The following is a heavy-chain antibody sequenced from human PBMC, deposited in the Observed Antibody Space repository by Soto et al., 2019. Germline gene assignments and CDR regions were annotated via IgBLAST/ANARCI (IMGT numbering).Heavy chain of an antibody. Sequence: GGSLRLSCAASGFTFSSYWMSWVRQAPGKGLEWVANIKQDGSEKYYVDSVKGRFTISRDNAKNSLYLQMNSLRAEDTAVYYCARSTQYGSGIYFDYWGQGTLVTVSS. J-gene: IGHJ4*02. CDR2: IKQDGSEK. V-gene: IGHV3-7*01. CDR1: GFTFSSYW. CDR3: ARSTQYGSGIYFDY. D-gene: IGHD3-10*01.